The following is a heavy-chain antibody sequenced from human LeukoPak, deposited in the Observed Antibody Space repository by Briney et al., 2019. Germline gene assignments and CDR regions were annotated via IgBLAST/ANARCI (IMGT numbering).Heavy chain of an antibody. V-gene: IGHV3-23*01. D-gene: IGHD2/OR15-2a*01. CDR1: GFTFSSRA. CDR3: ARSDCNSIHCYVRDY. CDR2: ISGSGDTT. Sequence: PGGSLRLSCAASGFTFSSRAMSWVRRAPGKGLERVSLISGSGDTTSYADPVKGQFTISRDNSKNTLFLQMNSLRAEDTAVYFCARSDCNSIHCYVRDYWGQGTLVTVSS. J-gene: IGHJ4*02.